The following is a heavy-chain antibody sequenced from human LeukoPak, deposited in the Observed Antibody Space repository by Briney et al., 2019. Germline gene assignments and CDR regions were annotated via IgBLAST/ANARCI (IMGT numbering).Heavy chain of an antibody. CDR1: GYTFTSYG. Sequence: ASVKVSCKASGYTFTSYGISWVRQAPGQGLEWMGWISAYNGNTNYAQKLQGRVTMTTDTSTSTAYMELRSLRSDDTAVYYCARDPAYDYGGDTFDYWGQGTLVTVSS. CDR2: ISAYNGNT. V-gene: IGHV1-18*01. D-gene: IGHD4-23*01. CDR3: ARDPAYDYGGDTFDY. J-gene: IGHJ4*02.